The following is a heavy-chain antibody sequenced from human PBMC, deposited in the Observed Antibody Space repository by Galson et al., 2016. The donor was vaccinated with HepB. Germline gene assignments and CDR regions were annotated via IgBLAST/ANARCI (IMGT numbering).Heavy chain of an antibody. V-gene: IGHV3-23*01. CDR1: GFTFSDYA. Sequence: SLRLSCAASGFTFSDYAMTWVRQAPGKGLEWVSGISISGGRTYYADSVKGRFTISRDNSKNTLYLQMNSLRAEDTAVYYCARGPGYATYYFDYWGQGALVTVSS. J-gene: IGHJ4*02. CDR2: ISISGGRT. D-gene: IGHD3-16*01. CDR3: ARGPGYATYYFDY.